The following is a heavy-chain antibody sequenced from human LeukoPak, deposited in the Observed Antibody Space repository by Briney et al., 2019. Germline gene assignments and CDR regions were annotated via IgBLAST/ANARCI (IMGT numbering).Heavy chain of an antibody. CDR3: ARMGTTGNLDY. CDR2: IYPCDSDT. D-gene: IGHD1-1*01. Sequence: GESLKISCKGSGYSFTTYWIGWVRQMPGKGLEWMGIIYPCDSDTRYRPSFQGQVTISADKSINTAYLQWTSLKASDTAMYYCARMGTTGNLDYWGQGTLVTVSS. CDR1: GYSFTTYW. V-gene: IGHV5-51*01. J-gene: IGHJ4*02.